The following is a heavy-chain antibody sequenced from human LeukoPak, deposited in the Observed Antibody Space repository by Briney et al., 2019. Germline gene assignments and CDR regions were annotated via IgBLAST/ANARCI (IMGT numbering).Heavy chain of an antibody. Sequence: SETLSLTCAVYGGSFSVYYWSWIRQPPGKGLECVGEINHNGNTNYNPSPKSRVTISVDTSKNQFSLKLSSVTAADTAVYYCARLALRNQLLYFHYYGMDVWGQGTTVTVSS. J-gene: IGHJ6*02. CDR1: GGSFSVYY. V-gene: IGHV4-34*01. CDR2: INHNGNT. D-gene: IGHD2-2*02. CDR3: ARLALRNQLLYFHYYGMDV.